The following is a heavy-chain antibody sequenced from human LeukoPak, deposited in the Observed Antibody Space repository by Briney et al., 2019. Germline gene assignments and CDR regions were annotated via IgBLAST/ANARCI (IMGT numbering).Heavy chain of an antibody. V-gene: IGHV1-2*02. D-gene: IGHD4-17*01. J-gene: IGHJ4*02. Sequence: ASVKVSCKASGYTFTGYYMHWVRQAPGQGLEWMGWINPNSGGTNYAQKFQGRVTMTRETSISTAYMELSRLRSDDTAVYYCARATMVTFYFDYWGQGTLVTVSS. CDR2: INPNSGGT. CDR1: GYTFTGYY. CDR3: ARATMVTFYFDY.